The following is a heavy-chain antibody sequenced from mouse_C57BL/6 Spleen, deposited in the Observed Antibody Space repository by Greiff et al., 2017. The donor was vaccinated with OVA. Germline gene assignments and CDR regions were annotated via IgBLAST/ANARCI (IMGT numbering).Heavy chain of an antibody. CDR1: GYTFTSYW. J-gene: IGHJ4*01. V-gene: IGHV1-64*01. CDR3: ATYYSNPRNAMDY. CDR2: IHPNSGST. D-gene: IGHD2-5*01. Sequence: QVQLQQSGAELVKPGASVKLSCKASGYTFTSYWMHWVKQRPGQGLEWIGMIHPNSGSTNYNEKFKSKATLTVDKSSSTAYMQLSSLTSEDSAVYYCATYYSNPRNAMDYWGQGTSVTVSS.